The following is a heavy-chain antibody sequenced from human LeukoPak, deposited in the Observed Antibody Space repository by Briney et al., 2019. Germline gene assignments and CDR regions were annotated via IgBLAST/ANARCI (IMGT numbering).Heavy chain of an antibody. V-gene: IGHV1-2*06. CDR1: GYTFTGYY. D-gene: IGHD5-24*01. J-gene: IGHJ4*02. Sequence: ASVKVSCKASGYTFTGYYMHWVRQAPGQGLEWMGRINPNSGGANYAQKFQGRVTMTRDTSISTACMELSRLRSDDTAVYYCARGGRGYNHGFDYWGQGTLVTVSS. CDR3: ARGGRGYNHGFDY. CDR2: INPNSGGA.